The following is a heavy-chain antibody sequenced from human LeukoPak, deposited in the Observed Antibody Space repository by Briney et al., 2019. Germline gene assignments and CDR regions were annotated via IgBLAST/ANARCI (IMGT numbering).Heavy chain of an antibody. J-gene: IGHJ4*02. Sequence: ASVKVSCKASGYTFTSYYMHWVRQAPGQGLEWMGIINPSGGSTSYAQKFQGRVTMTRDTSTSTVYMELSSLRSEDTAVYYCARLSGYSSSWYHGDFDYWGQGTLVTVSS. V-gene: IGHV1-46*01. CDR3: ARLSGYSSSWYHGDFDY. CDR2: INPSGGST. D-gene: IGHD6-13*01. CDR1: GYTFTSYY.